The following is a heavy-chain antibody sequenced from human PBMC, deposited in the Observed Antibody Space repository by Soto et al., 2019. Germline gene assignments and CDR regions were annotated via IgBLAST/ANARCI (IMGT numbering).Heavy chain of an antibody. CDR3: ARIYGSAAGDF. CDR1: GGSISSYY. Sequence: QVQLQESGPGLVKPSETLSLTCTVSGGSISSYYWSWIRQPPGKGLEWIGYIYYSGSTNYNPSLKSRVTLSVDTSKNQFSLKLSSVTAADTAVYYCARIYGSAAGDFWGQGTLVTVSS. CDR2: IYYSGST. J-gene: IGHJ4*02. D-gene: IGHD6-13*01. V-gene: IGHV4-59*01.